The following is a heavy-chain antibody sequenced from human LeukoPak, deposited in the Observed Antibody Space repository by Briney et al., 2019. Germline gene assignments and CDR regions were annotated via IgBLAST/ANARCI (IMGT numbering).Heavy chain of an antibody. J-gene: IGHJ6*02. Sequence: GGSLRLSCAASGFTFSSYSMNWVRQAPGKGLEWVSSISSSSSYIYYADSVKGRFTISRDNAKNSLYLQMDSLRAEDTAVCYCARDWVLYCSSTSCYFPLYYYYGMDVWGQGTTVTVSS. CDR1: GFTFSSYS. CDR3: ARDWVLYCSSTSCYFPLYYYYGMDV. V-gene: IGHV3-21*04. D-gene: IGHD2-2*01. CDR2: ISSSSSYI.